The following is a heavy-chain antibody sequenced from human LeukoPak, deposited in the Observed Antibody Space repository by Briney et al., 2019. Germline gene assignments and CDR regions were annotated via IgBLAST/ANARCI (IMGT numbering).Heavy chain of an antibody. CDR1: GFTFSSYG. V-gene: IGHV3-33*08. Sequence: PGRSRRLSCAVSGFTFSSYGMHWVRQAPGKGLEWVAVIWYDGSNKYYADSVKGRFTISRDNSKNTLDLQMNSLRAEDTAVYYCARDRSYDFWSGYSTPDYWGQGTLVTVSS. CDR3: ARDRSYDFWSGYSTPDY. D-gene: IGHD3-3*01. J-gene: IGHJ4*02. CDR2: IWYDGSNK.